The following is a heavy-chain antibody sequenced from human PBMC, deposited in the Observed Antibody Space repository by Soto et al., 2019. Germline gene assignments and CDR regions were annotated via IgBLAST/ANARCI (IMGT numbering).Heavy chain of an antibody. D-gene: IGHD3-3*01. J-gene: IGHJ1*01. CDR3: AHSNRYDTIFGVVMTTGAEYFQH. CDR1: GFSLSTSGVG. Sequence: SGPTLVNPTQTLTLTCTFSGFSLSTSGVGVGWIRQPPGKALEWLALIYWNDDKRYSPSLKSRLTITKDTSKNQVVLTMTNMDPVDTATYYCAHSNRYDTIFGVVMTTGAEYFQHWGQSTLVTVSS. V-gene: IGHV2-5*01. CDR2: IYWNDDK.